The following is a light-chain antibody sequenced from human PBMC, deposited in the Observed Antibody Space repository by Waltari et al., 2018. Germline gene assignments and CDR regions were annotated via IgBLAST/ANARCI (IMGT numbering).Light chain of an antibody. J-gene: IGKJ1*01. V-gene: IGKV2-28*01. CDR3: MQSLLALWT. Sequence: DIVMTQSPFSLPVTPGEPASISCRSSQSLLHRNGNNYCDWYLQKPGQSPQLLFYLGSNRASGVPYRFSASGSGTHFTLKISRVEAEYVGVYYCMQSLLALWTFGQGTKVEIK. CDR1: QSLLHRNGNNY. CDR2: LGS.